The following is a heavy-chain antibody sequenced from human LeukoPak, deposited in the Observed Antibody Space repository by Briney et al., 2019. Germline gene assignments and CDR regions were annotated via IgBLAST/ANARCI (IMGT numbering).Heavy chain of an antibody. V-gene: IGHV4-34*01. D-gene: IGHD3-3*01. CDR2: INHSGST. CDR3: ARGNDLRDWFDP. Sequence: SETLSLTCAVYGGSFSGYYWSWIRQPPVKGLEWIGEINHSGSTNYNPSLKSRVTISVDTSKNQFSLKLSSVTAADTAVYYCARGNDLRDWFDPWGQGTLVTVSS. J-gene: IGHJ5*02. CDR1: GGSFSGYY.